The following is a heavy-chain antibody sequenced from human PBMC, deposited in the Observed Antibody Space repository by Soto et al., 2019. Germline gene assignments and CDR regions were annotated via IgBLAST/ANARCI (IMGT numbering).Heavy chain of an antibody. J-gene: IGHJ6*02. CDR1: GFTFSDYY. V-gene: IGHV3-11*01. D-gene: IGHD2-21*01. Sequence: QVQLVESGGGLVKPGGSLRLSCAASGFTFSDYYMSWIRQAPGKGLGWVSYISSSGSTIYYADSVKGRFTISRDNAKNPLYLQMNSLRAEDTAVYYCARDNGGDGLRTYYYYYGMDVWGQGTTVTVSS. CDR2: ISSSGSTI. CDR3: ARDNGGDGLRTYYYYYGMDV.